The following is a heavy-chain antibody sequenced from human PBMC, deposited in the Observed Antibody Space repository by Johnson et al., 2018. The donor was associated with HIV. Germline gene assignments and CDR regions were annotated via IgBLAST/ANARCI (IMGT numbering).Heavy chain of an antibody. Sequence: VQLVESGGGLVQPGGSLRLACAASGLTVSSNYMSWVRQAPGKGLEWVSVFFSGGSTGYADSVKGRFTISRDNPKNTLYLQMNSLRAEDTAVYYCAKDQGDEAFDIWGQGTMVTVSS. CDR2: FFSGGST. J-gene: IGHJ3*02. V-gene: IGHV3-66*02. CDR3: AKDQGDEAFDI. D-gene: IGHD2-21*01. CDR1: GLTVSSNY.